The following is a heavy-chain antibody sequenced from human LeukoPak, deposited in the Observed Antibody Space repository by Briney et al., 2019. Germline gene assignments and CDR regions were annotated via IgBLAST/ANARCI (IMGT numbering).Heavy chain of an antibody. J-gene: IGHJ3*02. V-gene: IGHV3-20*04. CDR3: ARDSGYAPDYAFDI. D-gene: IGHD5-12*01. CDR1: GFTFDDYG. CDR2: INWNGGST. Sequence: PGGSLGLSCAASGFTFDDYGMSWVRQAPGKGLEWVSGINWNGGSTGYADSVKGRFTISRDNAKNSLYLQMNSLRAEDTALYYCARDSGYAPDYAFDIWGQGTMVTVSS.